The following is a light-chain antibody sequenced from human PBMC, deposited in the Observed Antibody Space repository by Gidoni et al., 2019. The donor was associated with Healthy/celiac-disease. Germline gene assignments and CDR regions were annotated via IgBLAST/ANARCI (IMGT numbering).Light chain of an antibody. CDR3: QQSYSTPPWT. CDR1: QSISSY. V-gene: IGKV1-39*01. Sequence: DIQMTQSPSSLSASVGDRVTITCRASQSISSYFNWYQQKPGKAPKLLIYAASSLQSGVPSRFSGGGSGTDFTLTISSLQPEDFAAYYCQQSYSTPPWTFXXXTKVEIK. J-gene: IGKJ1*01. CDR2: AAS.